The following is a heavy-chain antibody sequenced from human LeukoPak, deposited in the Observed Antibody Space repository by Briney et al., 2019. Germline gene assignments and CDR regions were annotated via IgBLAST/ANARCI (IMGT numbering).Heavy chain of an antibody. J-gene: IGHJ4*02. Sequence: SVKVSCKASGGTFSSYAISWVRQAPGQGLEWMGGIIPIFGTANYAQKFQGRVTITADESTSTAYMELSSLRSEDTAVYYCARSSIWFGELFPVGFGYWGQGTLVTVSS. CDR2: IIPIFGTA. V-gene: IGHV1-69*01. CDR1: GGTFSSYA. D-gene: IGHD3-10*01. CDR3: ARSSIWFGELFPVGFGY.